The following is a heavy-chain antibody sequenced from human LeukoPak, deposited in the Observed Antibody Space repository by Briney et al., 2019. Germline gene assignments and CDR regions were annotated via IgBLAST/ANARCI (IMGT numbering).Heavy chain of an antibody. Sequence: ASVKVSCKASGYTFTGYYMHWVRQAPGQGLEWMGWINPNSGGTNYAQKFQGRVTMTRDTSISTAYMELSRLRSDDTAVYYGACGIQLWDPLDYWGQGTLVTVSS. CDR3: ACGIQLWDPLDY. V-gene: IGHV1-2*02. J-gene: IGHJ4*02. CDR1: GYTFTGYY. D-gene: IGHD5-18*01. CDR2: INPNSGGT.